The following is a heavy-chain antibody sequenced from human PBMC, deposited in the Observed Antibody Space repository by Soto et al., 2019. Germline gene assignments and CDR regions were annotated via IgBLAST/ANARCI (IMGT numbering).Heavy chain of an antibody. CDR1: GGSLSSGGYY. V-gene: IGHV4-31*03. CDR2: IYYSGST. D-gene: IGHD2-2*01. Sequence: PSETLSLTCTVSGGSLSSGGYYWSWIRQHPGKGLEWIGYIYYSGSTYYNPSLKSRVTISVDTSKNHCSLKLSSVTAADTAVYYCARDCSSTSCSNHYYYGMDVWGQGTTVIVSS. CDR3: ARDCSSTSCSNHYYYGMDV. J-gene: IGHJ6*02.